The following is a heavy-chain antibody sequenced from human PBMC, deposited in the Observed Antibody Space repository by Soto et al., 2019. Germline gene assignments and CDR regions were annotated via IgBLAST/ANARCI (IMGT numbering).Heavy chain of an antibody. D-gene: IGHD4-17*01. CDR3: ATFWTTVTSRAFDI. CDR1: GGTFSSYA. Sequence: QVQLVQSGAEVKKPGSSVKVSCKASGGTFSSYAISCVRQAPGQGLEWMGGIIPIVGTANYAQKFQGRVTITADESTSTAYMELRSLRSEDTAVYYCATFWTTVTSRAFDIWGQGTMVTVSS. V-gene: IGHV1-69*01. J-gene: IGHJ3*02. CDR2: IIPIVGTA.